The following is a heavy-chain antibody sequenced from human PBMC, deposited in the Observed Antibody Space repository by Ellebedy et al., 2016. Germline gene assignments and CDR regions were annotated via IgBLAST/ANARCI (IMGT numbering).Heavy chain of an antibody. CDR2: ISHRGST. Sequence: SETLSLTCTVSGVSINNSSWWSWVRQPPGKGLEWIGEISHRGSTNYNASLNSRVIVSVDKSKNQFSLKLTSVTAADTAVYYCARRLSFNDVFDFWGQGTMVTISS. V-gene: IGHV4-4*02. J-gene: IGHJ3*01. CDR1: GVSINNSSW. CDR3: ARRLSFNDVFDF. D-gene: IGHD2-8*01.